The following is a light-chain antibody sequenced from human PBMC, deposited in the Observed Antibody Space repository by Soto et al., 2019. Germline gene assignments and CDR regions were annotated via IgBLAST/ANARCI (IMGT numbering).Light chain of an antibody. CDR1: QSVSSRF. CDR3: QQYGGSPSLT. J-gene: IGKJ5*01. CDR2: ATS. V-gene: IGKV3-20*01. Sequence: VLTQSPGTLSLSPGERATLSCRASQSVSSRFLAWYQQKPGQAPRLLLYATSTRATGIPDRFSGGGSGTDFTLTITRLEPEDAAVYYCQQYGGSPSLTFGQGTRLEIK.